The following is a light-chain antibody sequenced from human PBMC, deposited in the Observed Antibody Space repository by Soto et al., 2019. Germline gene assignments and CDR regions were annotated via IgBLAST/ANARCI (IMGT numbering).Light chain of an antibody. V-gene: IGKV1-33*01. J-gene: IGKJ3*01. Sequence: DIPMTQSPSSLSASVGDRVTITCQAGQDISNYLNWYQQKPGKAPKLLIYDASNLEKGVPSRFSGSGSGTDFNFTISSLQPEDIVKYYCQQYDNLPLFTFGPGTKVDIK. CDR2: DAS. CDR1: QDISNY. CDR3: QQYDNLPLFT.